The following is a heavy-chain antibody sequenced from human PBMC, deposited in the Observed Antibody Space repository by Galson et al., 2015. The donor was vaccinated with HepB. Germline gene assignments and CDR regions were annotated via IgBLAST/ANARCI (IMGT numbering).Heavy chain of an antibody. V-gene: IGHV3-30*04. D-gene: IGHD2-2*01. CDR2: ISYDGSNK. Sequence: SLRLSCAASGFTFSSYAMHWVRQAPGKGLEWVAVISYDGSNKYYADSVKGRFTISRDNSKNTLYLQMNSLRAEDTAVYYCARNQGTWGVVVPAAVYYYGMDVWGQGTTVTVSS. CDR1: GFTFSSYA. J-gene: IGHJ6*02. CDR3: ARNQGTWGVVVPAAVYYYGMDV.